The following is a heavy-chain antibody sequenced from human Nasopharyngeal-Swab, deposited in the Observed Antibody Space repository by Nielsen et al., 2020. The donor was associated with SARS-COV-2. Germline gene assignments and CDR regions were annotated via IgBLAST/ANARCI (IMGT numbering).Heavy chain of an antibody. CDR2: AGGNDGST. V-gene: IGHV3-23*01. J-gene: IGHJ4*02. D-gene: IGHD6-19*01. CDR1: GFGFSAFA. Sequence: GGSLRLSCAASGFGFSAFAMSWVRQAPGKGLEWVSAAGGNDGSTFYVDSVRGRFTISRDNSKNTLYLQMNSLRAEDTALYYCAKKYGTRGWYVGLDYWGQGTQVTVSS. CDR3: AKKYGTRGWYVGLDY.